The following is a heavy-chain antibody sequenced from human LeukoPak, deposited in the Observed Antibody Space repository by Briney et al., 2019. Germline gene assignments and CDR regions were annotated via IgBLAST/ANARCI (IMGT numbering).Heavy chain of an antibody. J-gene: IGHJ4*02. D-gene: IGHD6-13*01. Sequence: GGSLRLSCAGSGFTVTSNYMSWLPPAPGKGLEWVSVIYTGGSTYYADSVKGRFTISRDNSKNTVYLQMNSLRAEDTAVYYCAKSPGYSSSFDYWGQGTLVSVSS. CDR2: IYTGGST. CDR3: AKSPGYSSSFDY. V-gene: IGHV3-66*01. CDR1: GFTVTSNY.